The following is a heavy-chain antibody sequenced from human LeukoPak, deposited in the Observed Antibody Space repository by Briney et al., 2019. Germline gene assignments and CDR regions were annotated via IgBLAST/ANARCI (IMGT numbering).Heavy chain of an antibody. CDR3: ARGGRGYSSVYFDY. CDR2: ISSTGSTI. Sequence: PGGSLRLSCAASGFTFSSYEMNWVRQAPGKGLEWVSYISSTGSTIYYADSVKGRFTISRDNGKNSLYLQMNSLRAEDTAVYYCARGGRGYSSVYFDYWGQGTLVTVSS. J-gene: IGHJ4*02. CDR1: GFTFSSYE. V-gene: IGHV3-48*03. D-gene: IGHD5-18*01.